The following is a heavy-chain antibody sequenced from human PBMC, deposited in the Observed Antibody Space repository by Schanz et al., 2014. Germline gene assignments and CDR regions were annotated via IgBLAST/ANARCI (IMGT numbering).Heavy chain of an antibody. Sequence: QVQLQESGPGLVKPSQTLSLTCSVSGGSISSGSYYWNWIRQPAGKGLEWIGFISYSGSTYYNPSLKSRVTISVDTSKSQFSLKLSSVTAADTAVYYCARGGYGSGSYREFDYWGQGTLVTVSS. CDR2: ISYSGST. J-gene: IGHJ4*02. CDR3: ARGGYGSGSYREFDY. CDR1: GGSISSGSYY. D-gene: IGHD3-10*01. V-gene: IGHV4-61*10.